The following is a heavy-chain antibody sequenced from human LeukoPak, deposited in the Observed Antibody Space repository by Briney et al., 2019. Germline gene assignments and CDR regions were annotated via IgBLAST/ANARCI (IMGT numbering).Heavy chain of an antibody. Sequence: ASVKVSCKASGYTFTSYDINWVRQATGQGLEWMGWMNPNSGNTGYAQKFQGRVTITRNTSISTACMELSSLRSEDTAVYYCARSQRRGFGVVINPRSYYMDVWGKGTTVTVSS. D-gene: IGHD3-3*01. CDR1: GYTFTSYD. J-gene: IGHJ6*03. CDR2: MNPNSGNT. CDR3: ARSQRRGFGVVINPRSYYMDV. V-gene: IGHV1-8*03.